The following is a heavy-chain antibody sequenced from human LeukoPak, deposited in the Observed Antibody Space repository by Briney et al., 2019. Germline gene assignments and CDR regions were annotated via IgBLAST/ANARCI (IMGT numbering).Heavy chain of an antibody. CDR3: ALLGVVVPAAIRAFDI. Sequence: PGGSLRLSCAASGFTFSSYGMSWVRQAPGKGLEWVSSISSSSSYIYYADSVKGRFTISRDNAKNSLYLQMNSLRAEDTAVYYCALLGVVVPAAIRAFDIWGQGTMVTVSS. V-gene: IGHV3-21*01. CDR1: GFTFSSYG. J-gene: IGHJ3*02. D-gene: IGHD2-2*01. CDR2: ISSSSSYI.